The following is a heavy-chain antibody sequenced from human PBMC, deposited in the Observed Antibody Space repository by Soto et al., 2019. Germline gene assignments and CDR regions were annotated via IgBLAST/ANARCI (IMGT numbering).Heavy chain of an antibody. CDR3: ERDDVLCDGGRCYGVPLDV. CDR1: GFTVSSKY. D-gene: IGHD2-15*01. J-gene: IGHJ6*04. CDR2: IQSGGPT. Sequence: GGSLRLSCAASGFTVSSKYMSWVRQAQGKGLEWVSLIQSGGPTYYADSVKGRFTISRDTYENTVHLQMDSLRAEDTAVYYCERDDVLCDGGRCYGVPLDVWAKGTTVTVSS. V-gene: IGHV3-66*01.